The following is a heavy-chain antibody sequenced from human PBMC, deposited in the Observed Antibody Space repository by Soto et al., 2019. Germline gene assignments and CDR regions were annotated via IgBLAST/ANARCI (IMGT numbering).Heavy chain of an antibody. Sequence: SVNVSCKASGGTFSSYGISWVLRAPGEGLEWMGGIIPIFGTANYAQKFQGRVTITADESTSTAYMELSSLRSEDTAVYYCSRDGQEHRINRCFDTWGQGPLVTVSS. CDR2: IIPIFGTA. CDR3: SRDGQEHRINRCFDT. V-gene: IGHV1-69*13. D-gene: IGHD2-15*01. J-gene: IGHJ5*02. CDR1: GGTFSSYG.